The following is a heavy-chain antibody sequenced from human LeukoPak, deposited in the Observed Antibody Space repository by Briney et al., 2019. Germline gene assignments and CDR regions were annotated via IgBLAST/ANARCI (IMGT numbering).Heavy chain of an antibody. CDR2: IGTAGDT. J-gene: IGHJ3*02. CDR3: ARSRRDYYDSGGPLSAFDI. V-gene: IGHV3-13*01. Sequence: GGSLRLSCAASGFTFSSYDMHWVRQATGKGLEWVSAIGTAGDTYYPGSVKGRFTISRENAKNSLYLQMNSLRAGDTAVYYCARSRRDYYDSGGPLSAFDIWGQGTMVTVSS. CDR1: GFTFSSYD. D-gene: IGHD3-22*01.